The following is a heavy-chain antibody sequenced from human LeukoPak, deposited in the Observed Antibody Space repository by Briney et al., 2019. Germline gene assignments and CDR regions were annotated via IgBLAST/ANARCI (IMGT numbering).Heavy chain of an antibody. D-gene: IGHD3-3*01. CDR2: IIPIFGTA. CDR1: GGTFSSYA. J-gene: IGHJ4*02. Sequence: GSSVKVSCKASGGTFSSYAISWVRQAPGQGLEWMGGIIPIFGTANYAQKFQGRVTITADESTSTAYMELSSLRSEDTAVYYCARSVRNDFKSYFDYWGQGTLVTVSS. CDR3: ARSVRNDFKSYFDY. V-gene: IGHV1-69*01.